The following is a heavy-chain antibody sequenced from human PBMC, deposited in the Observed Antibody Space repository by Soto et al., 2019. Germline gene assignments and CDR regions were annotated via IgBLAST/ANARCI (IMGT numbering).Heavy chain of an antibody. CDR2: INPSGGST. Sequence: GASVKVSCKASGYTFTSYYMHWVRQAPGQGLEWMGIINPSGGSTSYAQKFQGRVTMTRDTSTSTVYMELSSLRSEDTAVYYCASRGSTVTTGYGNNAYDNPEFDYWGQGTLVTVSS. J-gene: IGHJ4*02. D-gene: IGHD4-17*01. CDR1: GYTFTSYY. CDR3: ASRGSTVTTGYGNNAYDNPEFDY. V-gene: IGHV1-46*03.